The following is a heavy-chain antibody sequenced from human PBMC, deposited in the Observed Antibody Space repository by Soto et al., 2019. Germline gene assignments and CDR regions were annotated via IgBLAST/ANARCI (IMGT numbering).Heavy chain of an antibody. D-gene: IGHD6-13*01. CDR2: IIPIFGTA. Sequence: SLNGSCKTSGDSFSSYAISWVRQAPGQGLEWMGGIIPIFGTANYAQKFQGRVTITADKSTSTAYMELSSLRSEDTAVYYCARPLSYSSSWYYFDYWGQGTLVTVLL. CDR3: ARPLSYSSSWYYFDY. V-gene: IGHV1-69*06. CDR1: GDSFSSYA. J-gene: IGHJ4*02.